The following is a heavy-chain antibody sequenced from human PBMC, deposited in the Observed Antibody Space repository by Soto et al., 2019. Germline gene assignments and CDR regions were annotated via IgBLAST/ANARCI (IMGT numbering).Heavy chain of an antibody. D-gene: IGHD6-19*01. CDR1: GFTFSDYA. CDR3: AKGGRQWLVTSDFNY. Sequence: VQLVESGGGVVQPGRSLRLSCAASGFTFSDYAMHWVRQAPGKGLEWVAVVSHDGRNTHYADSVKGRFTISRDRAKNTVSRETTSLRAEDTAVDFCAKGGRQWLVTSDFNYWGQGALGTVSS. V-gene: IGHV3-30*18. J-gene: IGHJ4*02. CDR2: VSHDGRNT.